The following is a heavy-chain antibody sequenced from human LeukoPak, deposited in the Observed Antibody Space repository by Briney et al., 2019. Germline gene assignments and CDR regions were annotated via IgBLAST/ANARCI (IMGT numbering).Heavy chain of an antibody. CDR2: ISYDGSNK. D-gene: IGHD6-19*01. CDR3: AKTAGAGPFDY. J-gene: IGHJ4*02. Sequence: GRSLRLSCAASGFTFSSYGMHWVRQAPGKGLEWVAVISYDGSNKYYADSVKGRFTISRDNSKNTLYLQMNSLRAEDTAVYYCAKTAGAGPFDYWGQGTLVTVSS. CDR1: GFTFSSYG. V-gene: IGHV3-30*18.